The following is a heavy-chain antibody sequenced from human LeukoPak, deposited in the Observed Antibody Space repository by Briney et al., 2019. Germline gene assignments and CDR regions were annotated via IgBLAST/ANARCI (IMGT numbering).Heavy chain of an antibody. CDR2: IYPRDGST. J-gene: IGHJ4*02. CDR1: GYTFTSNY. CDR3: ARDDGYNSPPCDY. Sequence: ASVKVSCKASGYTFTSNYIHWVRQAPGQGLEWTGMIYPRDGSTSYAQKFQGRVTITRDTSASTVYMELSSLRSEDTAVYYCARDDGYNSPPCDYWGQGTLVTVSS. V-gene: IGHV1-46*01. D-gene: IGHD5-24*01.